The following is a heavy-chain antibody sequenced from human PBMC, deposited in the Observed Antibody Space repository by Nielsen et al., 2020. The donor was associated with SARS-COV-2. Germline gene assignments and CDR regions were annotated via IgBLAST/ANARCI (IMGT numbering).Heavy chain of an antibody. CDR2: IYSGGST. J-gene: IGHJ4*02. V-gene: IGHV3-53*01. Sequence: GGSLRLSCAASGFTVSSNYMSWVRQAPGKGLEWVSVIYSGGSTYYADSVKGRFTISRDNSKNTLYLQMNSLRAEDTAVYYCASAYDSSGYSLFDYWGQGTLVTVSS. CDR3: ASAYDSSGYSLFDY. D-gene: IGHD3-22*01. CDR1: GFTVSSNY.